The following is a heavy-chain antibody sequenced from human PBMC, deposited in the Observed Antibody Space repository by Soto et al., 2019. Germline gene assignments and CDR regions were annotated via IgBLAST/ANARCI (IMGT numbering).Heavy chain of an antibody. CDR3: ARGINYYDSGDEAFEI. Sequence: QVQLVQSGAEVKKPGASVKVSCKASGYTFTSYDINWVRQATGQGLEWMGWLNPNSGNTGYAQKFQGRVTMTRNTSISTDYMELSSLRSEDTAVYYCARGINYYDSGDEAFEIWGQGTMVTVSS. D-gene: IGHD3-10*01. CDR2: LNPNSGNT. J-gene: IGHJ3*02. V-gene: IGHV1-8*01. CDR1: GYTFTSYD.